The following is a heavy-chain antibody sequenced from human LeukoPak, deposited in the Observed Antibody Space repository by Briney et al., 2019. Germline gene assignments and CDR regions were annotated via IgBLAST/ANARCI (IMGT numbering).Heavy chain of an antibody. CDR3: ARDLRSVDTAMVTEDY. J-gene: IGHJ4*02. Sequence: GASVKVSCKASGYTFISYYIHWVRQAPGQGLEWMGRINPSGGSTNYAQKFQGRVTMTTDTSTSTVYMELSSLRSEDTAVYYCARDLRSVDTAMVTEDYWGQGTLVTVSS. D-gene: IGHD5-18*01. V-gene: IGHV1-46*01. CDR2: INPSGGST. CDR1: GYTFISYY.